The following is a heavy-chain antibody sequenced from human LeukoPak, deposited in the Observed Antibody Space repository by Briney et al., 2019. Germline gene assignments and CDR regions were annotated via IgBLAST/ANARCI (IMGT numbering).Heavy chain of an antibody. J-gene: IGHJ4*02. CDR1: GGSISSSSYY. CDR3: ASSYYYGSGSYWASDY. D-gene: IGHD3-10*01. V-gene: IGHV4-39*01. CDR2: IYYSGST. Sequence: PSETLSLTCTVSGGSISSSSYYWGWIRQPPGKGLEWIGSIYYSGSTYYNPSLKSRVTISVDTSKNQFSLKLSSVTAADTAVYYCASSYYYGSGSYWASDYWGQGTLVTVSS.